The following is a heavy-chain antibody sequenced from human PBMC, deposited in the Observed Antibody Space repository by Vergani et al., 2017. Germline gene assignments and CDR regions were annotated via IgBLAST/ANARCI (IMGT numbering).Heavy chain of an antibody. V-gene: IGHV3-23*01. CDR3: AKGSDSIVVVAWYFDY. J-gene: IGHJ4*02. D-gene: IGHD3-22*01. CDR2: ISGSGGST. CDR1: GFTFSSYA. Sequence: EVQLLESGGGLVQPGGSLRLSCAASGFTFSSYAMSWVRQAPGKGLEWVSAISGSGGSTYYADSVKGRFTISRDNSKNTLYLQMNSLRAEDTAVYCCAKGSDSIVVVAWYFDYWGQGTLVTVSS.